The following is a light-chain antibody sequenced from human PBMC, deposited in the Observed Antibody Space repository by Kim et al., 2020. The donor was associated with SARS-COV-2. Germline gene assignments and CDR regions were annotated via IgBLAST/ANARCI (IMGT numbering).Light chain of an antibody. J-gene: IGLJ2*01. CDR3: QVWDSSSDHRVV. CDR1: SIGSKS. CDR2: YDS. Sequence: PGKTARLSWGGNSIGSKSVHWYQQKSGQAPVLVISYDSDRPSGIPERFSGSNSGNTATLIINRVEAGDEADYYCQVWDSSSDHRVVFGGGTQLTVL. V-gene: IGLV3-21*04.